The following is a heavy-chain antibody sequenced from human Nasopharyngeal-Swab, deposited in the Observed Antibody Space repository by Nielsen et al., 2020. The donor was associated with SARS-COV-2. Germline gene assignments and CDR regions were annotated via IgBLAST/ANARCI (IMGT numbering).Heavy chain of an antibody. J-gene: IGHJ5*02. CDR1: GSTFTTYS. D-gene: IGHD6-13*01. CDR3: ARPLSRDSTWTTEANWFDP. CDR2: ITGNVDPT. Sequence: GGSLRLSCPPSGSTFTTYSISWLRQPPGKLLDWFSTITGNVDPTYYADSVKGRFTISRDNSENTVYLQMNSLRAEDTALYHCARPLSRDSTWTTEANWFDPWGQGTLVTVSS. V-gene: IGHV3-23*01.